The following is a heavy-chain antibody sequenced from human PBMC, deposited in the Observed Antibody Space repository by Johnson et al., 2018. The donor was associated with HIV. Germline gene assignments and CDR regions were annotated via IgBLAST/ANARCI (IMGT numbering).Heavy chain of an antibody. V-gene: IGHV3-9*01. Sequence: VQLVESGGGVVQPGRSLRLSCAASGFTFSSYAMHWVRQAPGKGLEWVSGISWNSGSIGYADSVKGRFTISRDNAKNSLYLQMNSLRVEDTAIYYCARGWGGQQPIWGQGTMVTVSS. CDR1: GFTFSSYA. CDR3: ARGWGGQQPI. CDR2: ISWNSGSI. J-gene: IGHJ3*02. D-gene: IGHD3-16*01.